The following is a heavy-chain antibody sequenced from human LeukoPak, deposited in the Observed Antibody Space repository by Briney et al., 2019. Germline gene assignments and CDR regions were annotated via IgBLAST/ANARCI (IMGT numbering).Heavy chain of an antibody. V-gene: IGHV3-11*01. J-gene: IGHJ4*02. CDR2: ISSSGSTI. Sequence: SGFTFSDYYMSWIRQAPGKGLEWVSYISSSGSTIYYADSGKGRFTISRDNVKNSLYLQMNSLRAEDTAVYYCARDLYSGVPLDYWGQGTLVTVSS. CDR1: GFTFSDYY. D-gene: IGHD1-26*01. CDR3: ARDLYSGVPLDY.